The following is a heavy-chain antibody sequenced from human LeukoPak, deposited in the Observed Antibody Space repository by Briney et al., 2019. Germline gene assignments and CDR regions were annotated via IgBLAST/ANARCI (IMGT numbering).Heavy chain of an antibody. CDR2: INHSGST. CDR1: GGSFSGYY. CDR3: ARTPYYDILTGPDAFDI. D-gene: IGHD3-9*01. Sequence: SETLSLTCAVYGGSFSGYYWSWIRQPPGKGLEWIGEINHSGSTNYNPSLKSRVTISVDTSKNQFSLKLGSVTAADTAVYYCARTPYYDILTGPDAFDIWGQGTMATVSS. J-gene: IGHJ3*02. V-gene: IGHV4-34*01.